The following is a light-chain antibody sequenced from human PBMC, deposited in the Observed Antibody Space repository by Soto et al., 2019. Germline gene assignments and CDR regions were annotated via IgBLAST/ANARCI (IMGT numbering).Light chain of an antibody. CDR3: QQYGNLLWT. J-gene: IGKJ1*01. Sequence: DIPMTQSPSSLSASVGDRVTITCQASQDINNYLNWYQHKPGKAPKLLIYDASNLETGVPSRFRGGGSGTDFTFTITSLQPEDIATYYCQQYGNLLWTFGQGTKVEIK. V-gene: IGKV1-33*01. CDR1: QDINNY. CDR2: DAS.